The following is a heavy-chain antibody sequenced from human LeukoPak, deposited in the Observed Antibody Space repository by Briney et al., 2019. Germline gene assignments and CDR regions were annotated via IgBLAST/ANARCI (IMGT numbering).Heavy chain of an antibody. CDR3: ARGPYSSDAGY. V-gene: IGHV4-34*01. J-gene: IGHJ4*02. CDR1: GGSFTSYY. D-gene: IGHD6-25*01. CDR2: ISHTGHT. Sequence: SETLSLTCAVYGGSFTSYYWSWIRQPPGKGLEWIGEISHTGHTNYNPSLKSRVTMSVETSKNQLSLILTSVTAADTAVYFCARGPYSSDAGYWGQGTLVTVSS.